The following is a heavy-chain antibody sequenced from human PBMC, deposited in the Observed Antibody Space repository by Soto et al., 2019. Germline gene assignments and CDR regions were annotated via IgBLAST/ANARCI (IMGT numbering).Heavy chain of an antibody. CDR2: ISVYNGNT. Sequence: AAVKVSCKASGYTFTSYGISWVRQAPGQGLEWMGWISVYNGNTNYAQKLQGRVTMTTDTSTSTAYMEVRSLRSDDTAVYYCARDVYCSSTSCYLARASWWFDPWGQGTLVTVPS. V-gene: IGHV1-18*01. CDR3: ARDVYCSSTSCYLARASWWFDP. CDR1: GYTFTSYG. D-gene: IGHD2-2*01. J-gene: IGHJ5*02.